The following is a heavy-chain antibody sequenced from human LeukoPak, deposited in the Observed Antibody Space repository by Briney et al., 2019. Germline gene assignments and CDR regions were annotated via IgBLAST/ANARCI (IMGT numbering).Heavy chain of an antibody. V-gene: IGHV4-59*01. CDR2: IYYSGST. Sequence: SETLSLTCTVSGGSISSYYWSWIRQPPGKGLEWIGYIYYSGSTNYNPSLKSRVTISVDTSKNQFSLKLSSVTAADTAIYYCAIAYGLDVWGQGTTVTVS. J-gene: IGHJ6*02. CDR1: GGSISSYY. CDR3: AIAYGLDV.